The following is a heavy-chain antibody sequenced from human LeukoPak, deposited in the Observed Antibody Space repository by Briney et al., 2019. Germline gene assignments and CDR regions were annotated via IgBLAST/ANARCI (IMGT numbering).Heavy chain of an antibody. J-gene: IGHJ4*02. V-gene: IGHV3-30*18. CDR2: ISDDGNNK. D-gene: IGHD2/OR15-2a*01. Sequence: GGSLRLSCTASGFTFSTHGMHWVRQAPGRGLEWVAVISDDGNNKYFADSVKGRFTISRDNSKNTLYLQMKSLRVDDTALYYCVKDFQNWGQGTLVTVSS. CDR3: VKDFQN. CDR1: GFTFSTHG.